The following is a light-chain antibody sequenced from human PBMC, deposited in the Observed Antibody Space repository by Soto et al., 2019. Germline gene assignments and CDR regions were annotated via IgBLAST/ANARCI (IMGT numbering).Light chain of an antibody. J-gene: IGLJ3*02. CDR2: EVS. CDR3: SSYAGRDSWR. V-gene: IGLV2-8*01. CDR1: SSDVGGYNY. Sequence: QSALTQPPSASGSPGQSVTISCTGTSSDVGGYNYVSWYQQHPGKAPKLMIYEVSKRPSGVPDRFSGSKSGNTASLTVSGLQAEDEADYYCSSYAGRDSWRFGGGTKLTVL.